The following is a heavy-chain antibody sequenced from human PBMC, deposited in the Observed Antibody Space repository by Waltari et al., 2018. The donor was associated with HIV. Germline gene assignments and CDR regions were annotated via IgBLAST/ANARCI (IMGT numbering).Heavy chain of an antibody. CDR3: ARETRPGGGMNTDFAY. CDR1: GDSISSYY. CDR2: IYTSVST. V-gene: IGHV4-4*07. D-gene: IGHD3-16*01. Sequence: QVQLQPSGSGLLKPSATLSLSCTVSGDSISSYYWSWIRQPAGKGLGWIRRIYTSVSTNYHPALKSRVTMSVDPSKNQCSLKLSSLTATDTAVYYWARETRPGGGMNTDFAYWGQGTLVTVSS. J-gene: IGHJ4*02.